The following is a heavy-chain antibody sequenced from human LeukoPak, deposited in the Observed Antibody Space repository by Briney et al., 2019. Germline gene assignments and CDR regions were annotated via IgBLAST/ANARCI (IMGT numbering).Heavy chain of an antibody. D-gene: IGHD4-23*01. CDR2: IRSSSSTI. V-gene: IGHV3-48*01. CDR1: GFPLSTYS. Sequence: GGSLRLSCAASGFPLSTYSMKWVRQATGGGVEGVSYIRSSSSTIYYADSVKGRFTISRDNAKNSLYLQMNSLRAEDTAVYYCARDGQVTHYYYSYMDVWGKGTTVTVSS. CDR3: ARDGQVTHYYYSYMDV. J-gene: IGHJ6*03.